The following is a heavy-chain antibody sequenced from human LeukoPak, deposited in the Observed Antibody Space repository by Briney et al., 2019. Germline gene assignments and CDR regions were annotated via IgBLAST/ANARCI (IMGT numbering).Heavy chain of an antibody. CDR2: INSDGSST. V-gene: IGHV3-74*01. CDR3: ATEAAYGNFGELLA. Sequence: PGGSLRLSCAASGFTFSSYWMHWVRQAPGKGLVWVSRINSDGSSTSYADSVKGRFTISRDNAKNTLYLQMNSLRAEDTAMYYCATEAAYGNFGELLAWGQGSLVTVSS. D-gene: IGHD3-10*01. CDR1: GFTFSSYW. J-gene: IGHJ5*02.